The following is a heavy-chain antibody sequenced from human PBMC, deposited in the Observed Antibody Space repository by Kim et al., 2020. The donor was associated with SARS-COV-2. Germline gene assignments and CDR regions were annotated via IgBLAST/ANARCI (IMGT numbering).Heavy chain of an antibody. CDR2: INHSGST. D-gene: IGHD6-13*01. V-gene: IGHV4-34*01. CDR1: GGSFSGYY. Sequence: SETLSLTCAVYGGSFSGYYWSWIRQPPGKGLEWIGEINHSGSTDYNPSLKSRVTISVDTSKNQFSLKLSSVTAADTAVYYCAGSSSWFPRAFDIWGQGT. CDR3: AGSSSWFPRAFDI. J-gene: IGHJ3*02.